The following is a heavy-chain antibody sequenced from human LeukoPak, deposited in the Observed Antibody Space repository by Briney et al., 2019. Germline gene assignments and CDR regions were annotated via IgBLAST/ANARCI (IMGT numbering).Heavy chain of an antibody. CDR3: ARDRVDIVATIVQYYFDY. CDR2: ISSSSSTI. CDR1: GFTFSSYS. V-gene: IGHV3-48*01. Sequence: LSGGSLRLSCAASGFTFSSYSMNWVRQAPGKGLEWVSHISSSSSTIYYADSVKGRFTISRDNSKNTLYLQMNSLRAEDTAVYYCARDRVDIVATIVQYYFDYWGQGTLVTVSS. D-gene: IGHD5-12*01. J-gene: IGHJ4*02.